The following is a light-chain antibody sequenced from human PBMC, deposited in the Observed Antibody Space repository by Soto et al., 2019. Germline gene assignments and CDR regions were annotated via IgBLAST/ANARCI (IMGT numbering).Light chain of an antibody. V-gene: IGKV3-20*01. CDR3: QQYDSSPST. J-gene: IGKJ2*02. Sequence: EIVLTQSPGTLSLSPGERATLSCRASQSLSSSYLAWYQQKPGQAPRLLIYGASTRATGIPDRFSGSGSGTEFTLTISRLEPEDFAVYYCQQYDSSPSTFGQGTKVEI. CDR1: QSLSSSY. CDR2: GAS.